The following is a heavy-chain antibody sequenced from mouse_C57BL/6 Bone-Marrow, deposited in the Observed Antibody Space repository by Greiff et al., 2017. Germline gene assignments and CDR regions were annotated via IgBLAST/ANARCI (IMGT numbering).Heavy chain of an antibody. V-gene: IGHV1-64*01. D-gene: IGHD2-4*01. J-gene: IGHJ4*01. Sequence: QVQLQQPGAELVKPGASVKLSCKASGYTFTNYWMHWVKQRPGQGLEWIGMMHPNGGSPNYNEKFKSKATLSVDKSSSTAYMQLSSLTSEDSAVYYCATSYEYDDYTLDYGGQGNAATVSS. CDR2: MHPNGGSP. CDR1: GYTFTNYW. CDR3: ATSYEYDDYTLDY.